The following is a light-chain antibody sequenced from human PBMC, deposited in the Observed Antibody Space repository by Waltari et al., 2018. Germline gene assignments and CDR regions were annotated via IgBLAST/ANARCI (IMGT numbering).Light chain of an antibody. V-gene: IGKV3-11*01. J-gene: IGKJ2*01. CDR3: QQRSNWPYT. CDR1: QTVRSY. CDR2: DAS. Sequence: EIVLKQSPATLSLSPGERATLSCRASQTVRSYLAWYQQKPGQAPRLLIFDASSRAPGIPAKFSGSGSGTDFTLTVSNLEPEDFAVYYCQQRSNWPYTFGQGTRVEIK.